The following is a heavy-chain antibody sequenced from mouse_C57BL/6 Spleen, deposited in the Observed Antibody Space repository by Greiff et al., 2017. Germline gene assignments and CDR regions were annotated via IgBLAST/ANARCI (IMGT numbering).Heavy chain of an antibody. J-gene: IGHJ3*01. CDR3: ARHEPYEYDVGAWFAY. D-gene: IGHD2-4*01. Sequence: EVMLVESGGGLVKPGGSLKLSCAASGFTFSSYTMSWVRQTPEKRLEWVATISGGGGNTYYPDSVKGRFTISRDNAKNTLYLQMSSLRSEDTALYYCARHEPYEYDVGAWFAYWGQGTLVTVSA. V-gene: IGHV5-9*01. CDR2: ISGGGGNT. CDR1: GFTFSSYT.